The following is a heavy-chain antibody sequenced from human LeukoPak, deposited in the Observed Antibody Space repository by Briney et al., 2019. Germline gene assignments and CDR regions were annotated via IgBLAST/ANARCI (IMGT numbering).Heavy chain of an antibody. CDR3: ATELGYCSSTSCS. V-gene: IGHV1-24*01. Sequence: GASVKVSCKVSGYTLTELSMHWVRQAPGKGLECMGSFDPEDGETIYAQMFQGRVTMTEDTSTDTAYMELSSLRSEDTAVYYCATELGYCSSTSCSWGQGTLVTVSS. D-gene: IGHD2-2*01. CDR2: FDPEDGET. J-gene: IGHJ4*02. CDR1: GYTLTELS.